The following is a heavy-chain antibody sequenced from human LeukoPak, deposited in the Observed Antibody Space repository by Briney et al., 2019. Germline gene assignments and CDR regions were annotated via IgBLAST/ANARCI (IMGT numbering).Heavy chain of an antibody. D-gene: IGHD3-3*01. J-gene: IGHJ4*02. CDR2: ISYDGSNK. V-gene: IGHV3-30-3*01. CDR1: GFTFSSYA. Sequence: GRSLRLSCAASGFTFSSYAMHWVRQAPGKGLEWVAVISYDGSNKYYADSVKGRFTISRDNSKNTLYLQMNSLRAEDTAVYYCASVYVSGYLDYWGQGTLVTVSS. CDR3: ASVYVSGYLDY.